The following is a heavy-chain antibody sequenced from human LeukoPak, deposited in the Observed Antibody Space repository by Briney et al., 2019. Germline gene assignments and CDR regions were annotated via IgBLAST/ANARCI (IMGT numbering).Heavy chain of an antibody. V-gene: IGHV3-21*01. CDR2: ISSTSAYI. J-gene: IGHJ5*01. CDR3: ARVAVSGPTGWFDS. CDR1: GFALKSYS. D-gene: IGHD2-8*02. Sequence: GGSLRLSCAGSGFALKSYSLTWVRQAPGKGLEWVSSISSTSAYIHYADSVKGRFTISRDNVDSVVYLEMNSLGAEDTATYYCARVAVSGPTGWFDSWGQGTLVIVSS.